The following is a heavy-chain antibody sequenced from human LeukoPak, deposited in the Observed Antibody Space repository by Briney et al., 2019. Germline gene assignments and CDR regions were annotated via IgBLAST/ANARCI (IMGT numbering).Heavy chain of an antibody. D-gene: IGHD5-24*01. J-gene: IGHJ4*02. Sequence: SETLSLTCTVSGGSISSYYWSWIRQPPGKGLEWIGYIYYSGSTNYNPSLKSRVTISVDTSKNQFSLKLSSVTAADTAVYYCAREVERRDGYNAPYYFDYWGQGTLVTVSS. V-gene: IGHV4-59*01. CDR2: IYYSGST. CDR3: AREVERRDGYNAPYYFDY. CDR1: GGSISSYY.